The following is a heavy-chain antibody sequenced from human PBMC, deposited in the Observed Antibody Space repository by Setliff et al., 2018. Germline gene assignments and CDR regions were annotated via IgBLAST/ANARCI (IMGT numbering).Heavy chain of an antibody. V-gene: IGHV3-7*03. J-gene: IGHJ4*02. CDR3: AKGYCSSTICYVDY. D-gene: IGHD2-2*01. Sequence: GGSLRLSCAASGFTLSTYWMSWVRQAPGKGLEWVANIKQDGSEKYYVDSVKGRFTISRDNANNSLYLQMNSLRAEDMALYYCAKGYCSSTICYVDYWGQGTLVNVSS. CDR2: IKQDGSEK. CDR1: GFTLSTYW.